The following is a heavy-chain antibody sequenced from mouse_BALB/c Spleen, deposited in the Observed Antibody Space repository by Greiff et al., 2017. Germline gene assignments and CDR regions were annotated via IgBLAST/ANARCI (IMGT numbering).Heavy chain of an antibody. D-gene: IGHD2-14*01. V-gene: IGHV2-9*02. CDR2: IWAGGST. CDR1: GFSLTSYG. CDR3: ARAPLYYRYDDWYFDV. J-gene: IGHJ1*01. Sequence: VQLVESGPGLVAPSQSLSITCTVSGFSLTSYGVHWVRQPPGKGLEWLGVIWAGGSTNYNSALMSRLSISKDNSKSQVFLKMNSLQTDDTAMYYCARAPLYYRYDDWYFDVWGAGTTVTVSS.